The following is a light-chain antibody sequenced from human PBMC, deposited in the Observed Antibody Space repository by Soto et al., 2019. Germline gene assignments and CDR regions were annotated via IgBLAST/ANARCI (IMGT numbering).Light chain of an antibody. Sequence: TQSPATLSVSPGTRAALSCRASQSVSSSYLAWYQQKPGQAPRLLIYGASSRATGIPDRFSGSGSGTDFTLTITRLEPEDFAVYYCQQYGSWTFGQGTKVDIK. V-gene: IGKV3-20*01. CDR1: QSVSSSY. J-gene: IGKJ1*01. CDR3: QQYGSWT. CDR2: GAS.